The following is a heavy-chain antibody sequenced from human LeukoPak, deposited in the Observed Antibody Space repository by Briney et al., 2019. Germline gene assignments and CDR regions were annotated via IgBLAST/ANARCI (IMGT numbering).Heavy chain of an antibody. Sequence: SQTLSLTCAISGDSVSSISVAWNWIRQSPSRGLEWLGRTYYRSKWYNEYAVSVKGRININPDPSKNQFSLQLNSVTPEDTAVYYCALSRSEYHYGMDVWGQGATVTVSS. CDR2: TYYRSKWYN. CDR3: ALSRSEYHYGMDV. V-gene: IGHV6-1*01. J-gene: IGHJ6*02. CDR1: GDSVSSISVA.